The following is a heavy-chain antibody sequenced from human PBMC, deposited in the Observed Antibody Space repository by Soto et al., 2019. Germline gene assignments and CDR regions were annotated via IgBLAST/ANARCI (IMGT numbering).Heavy chain of an antibody. CDR3: ARCPPSESKAARPAHSWFDP. Sequence: QVPLVQSGAEVKKPGSSVKVSCKASGGTFSSYTISWVRQAPGQGLEWMGRIIPIPGIANYAQKFQGRGTITADKSTSTASTELSSLRSEETAMYYCARCPPSESKAARPAHSWFDPWGQGTLVTVSS. CDR1: GGTFSSYT. J-gene: IGHJ5*02. CDR2: IIPIPGIA. D-gene: IGHD6-6*01. V-gene: IGHV1-69*02.